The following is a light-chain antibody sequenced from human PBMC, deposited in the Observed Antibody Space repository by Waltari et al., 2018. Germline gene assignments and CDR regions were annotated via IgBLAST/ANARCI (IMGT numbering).Light chain of an antibody. J-gene: IGKJ3*01. CDR3: QQHDHLPFT. CDR2: GAS. CDR1: QDIANY. V-gene: IGKV1-33*01. Sequence: DIQMTQSPSSLSASVGDGVTITCQASQDIANYLNWYQQKPGKAPKLLVYGASNLHSGVPSRFSGSGSGTHFTFTITGLQPEDIATYYCQQHDHLPFTFGPGTKVDIK.